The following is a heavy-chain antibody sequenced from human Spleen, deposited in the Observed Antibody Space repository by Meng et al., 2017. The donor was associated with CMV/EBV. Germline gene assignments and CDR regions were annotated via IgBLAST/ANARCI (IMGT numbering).Heavy chain of an antibody. Sequence: SGFTFRSYAMHWVRQAPGKGLEWVAVISYDGSNKYYADSVKGRFTISRDNSKNTLYLQMNSLRAEDTAVYYCARGSAGVVIATTPGYWGQGTLVTVSS. CDR3: ARGSAGVVIATTPGY. CDR2: ISYDGSNK. V-gene: IGHV3-30*04. CDR1: GFTFRSYA. D-gene: IGHD2-21*01. J-gene: IGHJ4*02.